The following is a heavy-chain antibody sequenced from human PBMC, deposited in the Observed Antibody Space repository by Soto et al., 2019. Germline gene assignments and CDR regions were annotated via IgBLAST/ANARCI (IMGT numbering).Heavy chain of an antibody. V-gene: IGHV3-21*01. Sequence: EVQLVESGGGLVKPGGSLRLSCAGSGFTFNAYAMNWVRQAPGGGLEWASSISSTSTYIYYAYSGQGRFTISRDSAKNSLFLQLNSLRAEDTAVYYCARGYRGVPSQYEVNDAFDVWGRGTMVTVSS. CDR3: ARGYRGVPSQYEVNDAFDV. CDR2: ISSTSTYI. CDR1: GFTFNAYA. J-gene: IGHJ3*01. D-gene: IGHD3-10*01.